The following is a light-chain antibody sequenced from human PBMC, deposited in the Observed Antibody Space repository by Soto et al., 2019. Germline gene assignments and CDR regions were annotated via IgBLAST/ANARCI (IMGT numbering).Light chain of an antibody. Sequence: EIGMTQSPSTLSVSPGERATLSCRASQSVSSNLAWYQQKPGQAPRLLIYGASIRATGIPARFSGSGSGTEFTLTISSLQSEDFAVYYCQQYNNWPPLTFGGGTKADI. CDR2: GAS. CDR1: QSVSSN. CDR3: QQYNNWPPLT. J-gene: IGKJ4*01. V-gene: IGKV3-15*01.